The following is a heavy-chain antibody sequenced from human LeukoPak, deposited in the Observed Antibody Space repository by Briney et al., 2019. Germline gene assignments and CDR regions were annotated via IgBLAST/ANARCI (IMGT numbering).Heavy chain of an antibody. D-gene: IGHD3-3*01. CDR1: GGSISVTPYY. V-gene: IGHV4-39*07. CDR2: IYYSGST. Sequence: PSETLSLTCAISGGSISVTPYYWGWIRQPPGKGLEWIGSIYYSGSTYYNPSPKSRLTISVDPSKNQFSLKLTSVTAADTAVYYCARASTIFGHFAYWGRGTLVTVSS. CDR3: ARASTIFGHFAY. J-gene: IGHJ4*02.